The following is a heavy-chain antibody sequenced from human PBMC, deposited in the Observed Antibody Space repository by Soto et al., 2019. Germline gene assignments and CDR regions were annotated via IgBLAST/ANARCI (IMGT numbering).Heavy chain of an antibody. CDR2: INAGNGNT. CDR3: ARSTGYYFIDY. V-gene: IGHV1-3*01. Sequence: QVQPVQSGAEVKKPGASVKVSCKASGYTFTSYAMHWVRQAPGQRLEWMGWINAGNGNTKYSQKFQGRVTITRDTSASTAYMKLSSLRSEDTAVYYCARSTGYYFIDYWGQGTLVTVSS. CDR1: GYTFTSYA. D-gene: IGHD3-9*01. J-gene: IGHJ4*02.